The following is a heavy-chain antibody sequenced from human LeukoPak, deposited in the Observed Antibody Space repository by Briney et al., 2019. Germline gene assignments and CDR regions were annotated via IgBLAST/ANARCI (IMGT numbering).Heavy chain of an antibody. Sequence: ASVKASCKASGYTFTSYYMHWVRQAPGQGLEWMGIINPSGGSTSYAQKFQGRVTMTRDTSTSTVYMELSSLRSEDTAVYYCAMNYYDSSGYYPPRRNFDYWGQGTLVTVSS. V-gene: IGHV1-46*01. D-gene: IGHD3-22*01. CDR3: AMNYYDSSGYYPPRRNFDY. CDR1: GYTFTSYY. J-gene: IGHJ4*02. CDR2: INPSGGST.